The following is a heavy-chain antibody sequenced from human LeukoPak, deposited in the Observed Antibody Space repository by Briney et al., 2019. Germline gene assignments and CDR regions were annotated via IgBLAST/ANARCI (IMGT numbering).Heavy chain of an antibody. V-gene: IGHV1-2*02. CDR3: ARVVVPATNYDY. Sequence: ASVKVSCKTSGYTFTGYYMHWVRQAPGQGLEWMGWINPNSGGTNYAQKFQGRVTMTRDTSISTAYMELSRLRSDDTAVYYCARVVVPATNYDYWGQGTLVTVSS. CDR1: GYTFTGYY. J-gene: IGHJ4*02. CDR2: INPNSGGT. D-gene: IGHD2-2*01.